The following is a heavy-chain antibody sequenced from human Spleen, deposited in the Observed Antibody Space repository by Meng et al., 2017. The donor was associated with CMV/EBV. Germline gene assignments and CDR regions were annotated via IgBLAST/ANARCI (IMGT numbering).Heavy chain of an antibody. J-gene: IGHJ6*02. CDR3: ASSMITIFGVVINSLGYYYYGMDV. Sequence: ASVKVSCKASGYTFTGYYMHWVRQAPGQGLEWMGWINPNSGGTNYAQKFQGRVTMTRDTSISTAYMELSRLRSDDTAVYYCASSMITIFGVVINSLGYYYYGMDVWGQGTTVTVSS. CDR2: INPNSGGT. D-gene: IGHD3-3*01. CDR1: GYTFTGYY. V-gene: IGHV1-2*02.